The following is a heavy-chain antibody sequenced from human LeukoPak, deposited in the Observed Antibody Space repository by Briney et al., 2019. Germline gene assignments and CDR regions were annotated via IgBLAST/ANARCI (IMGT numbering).Heavy chain of an antibody. Sequence: GGSLRLSCAASGFTFSSYWMSWVRQAPGKGLEWVSSISSSSSYIYYADSVKGRFTISRDNAKNSLYLQMNSLRAEDTAVYYCARNGGLGGYSGYFDYWGQGTLVTVSS. CDR3: ARNGGLGGYSGYFDY. V-gene: IGHV3-21*01. D-gene: IGHD5-12*01. J-gene: IGHJ4*02. CDR1: GFTFSSYW. CDR2: ISSSSSYI.